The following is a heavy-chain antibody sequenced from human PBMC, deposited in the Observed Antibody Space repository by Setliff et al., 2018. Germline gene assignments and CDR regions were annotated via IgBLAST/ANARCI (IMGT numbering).Heavy chain of an antibody. CDR1: GGSIGSATSY. CDR3: ARGSTMIQGVRLYYHGLDV. D-gene: IGHD3-10*01. Sequence: PSETLSLTCIVSGGSIGSATSYWNWIRQPAGKELEWIGRIYAIRSTNYNPSLKSRVTISLDTSNNQFSLKLSSVTAADTAVYYCARGSTMIQGVRLYYHGLDVWGQGTTVTVSS. J-gene: IGHJ6*02. V-gene: IGHV4-61*02. CDR2: IYAIRST.